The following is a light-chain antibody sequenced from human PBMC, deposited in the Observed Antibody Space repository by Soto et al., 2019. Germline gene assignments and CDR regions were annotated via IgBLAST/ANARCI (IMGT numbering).Light chain of an antibody. J-gene: IGLJ1*01. V-gene: IGLV2-14*03. CDR2: DVT. CDR3: SSYTHSDTYF. Sequence: QSVLTQPASVSGSPGQSITISCTGTSSDVGAYNYVSWYQQYPGKAPKLILYDVTHRPSGVSYRFSGSKSDNTASLTISGLQPEDEADYYCSSYTHSDTYFFGTGTKVTVL. CDR1: SSDVGAYNY.